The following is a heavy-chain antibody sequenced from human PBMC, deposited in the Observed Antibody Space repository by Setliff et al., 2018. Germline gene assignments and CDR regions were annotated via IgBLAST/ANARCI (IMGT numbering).Heavy chain of an antibody. CDR1: GYSFPSYW. D-gene: IGHD3-22*01. Sequence: GESLKISCEASGYSFPSYWIGWVRQMPGKGLEWMGIIYPGDSDTRYSPSFQGQVTISADKSISTAYLQWSSLKASDTAMYYCARSYDSSGYYYTHFDYWGQGTLVTVS. CDR2: IYPGDSDT. CDR3: ARSYDSSGYYYTHFDY. J-gene: IGHJ4*02. V-gene: IGHV5-51*01.